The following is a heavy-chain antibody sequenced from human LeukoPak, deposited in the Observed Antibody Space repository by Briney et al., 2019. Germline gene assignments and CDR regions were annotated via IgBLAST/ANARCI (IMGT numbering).Heavy chain of an antibody. CDR2: IYSGGST. J-gene: IGHJ3*02. D-gene: IGHD3-9*01. V-gene: IGHV3-53*04. Sequence: GGSLRLSCAASGFTVSSNYMSWVRQAPGKGLEWVSVIYSGGSTYYADSVKGRFTISRHNSKNTLYLQMNSLRAEDTAVYYCARHLDILTGNDAFDIWGQGTMVTVSS. CDR1: GFTVSSNY. CDR3: ARHLDILTGNDAFDI.